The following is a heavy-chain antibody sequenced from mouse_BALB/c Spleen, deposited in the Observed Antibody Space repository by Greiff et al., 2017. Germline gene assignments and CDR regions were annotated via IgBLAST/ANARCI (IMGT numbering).Heavy chain of an antibody. D-gene: IGHD2-12*01. CDR1: GFTFSSYA. CDR3: AGAYDGYYYAMDY. Sequence: EVKVVESGGGLVKPGGSLKLSCAASGFTFSSYAMSWVRQTPEKRLEWVATISSGGSYTYYPDSVKGRVTISRDNAKNTLYLQMSSLRSEDTAMYYCAGAYDGYYYAMDYWGQGTSVTVSS. V-gene: IGHV5-9-3*01. CDR2: ISSGGSYT. J-gene: IGHJ4*01.